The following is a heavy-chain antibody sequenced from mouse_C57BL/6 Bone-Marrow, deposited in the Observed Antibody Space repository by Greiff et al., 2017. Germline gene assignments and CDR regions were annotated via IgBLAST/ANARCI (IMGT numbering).Heavy chain of an antibody. CDR2: IWSGGST. CDR1: GFSLTSYG. D-gene: IGHD4-1*01. CDR3: AETLTGTGDYAKGY. Sequence: VQLQQSGPGLVQPSQSLSITCTVSGFSLTSYGVHWVRQPPGKGLEWLGVIWSGGSTDYNAAFISRLSISKDNSKSQVFFKMNSLRADDTSIYNCAETLTGTGDYAKGYWGQGTSVTVAS. V-gene: IGHV2-4*01. J-gene: IGHJ4*01.